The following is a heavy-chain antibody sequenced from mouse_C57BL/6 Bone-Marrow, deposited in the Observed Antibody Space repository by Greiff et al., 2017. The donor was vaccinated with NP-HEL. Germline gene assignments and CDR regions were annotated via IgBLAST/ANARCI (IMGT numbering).Heavy chain of an antibody. D-gene: IGHD4-1*01. CDR1: GYTFTDYY. CDR3: ARRDFNWDGGFAY. J-gene: IGHJ3*01. V-gene: IGHV1-19*01. Sequence: VQLQQSGPVLVKPGASVKMSCKASGYTFTDYYMNWVKQSHGKSLEWIGVINPSNGGTSYNQKFQGKATLTVDKSSSTAYMELNSLTSEDSAVYYCARRDFNWDGGFAYWGQGTLVTVSA. CDR2: INPSNGGT.